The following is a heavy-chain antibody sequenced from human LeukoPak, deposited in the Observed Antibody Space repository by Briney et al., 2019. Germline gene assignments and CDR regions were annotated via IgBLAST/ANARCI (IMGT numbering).Heavy chain of an antibody. V-gene: IGHV3-48*02. CDR3: ARARASGRSGFDY. Sequence: PGGSLRLSCAASGFTFSSYWMSWVRQALGKGLEWVSYISSSSSTIYYADSVKGRFTISRDNAKNSLYLQMNSLRDEDTAVYYCARARASGRSGFDYWGQGTLVTVSS. J-gene: IGHJ4*02. CDR1: GFTFSSYW. D-gene: IGHD2-15*01. CDR2: ISSSSSTI.